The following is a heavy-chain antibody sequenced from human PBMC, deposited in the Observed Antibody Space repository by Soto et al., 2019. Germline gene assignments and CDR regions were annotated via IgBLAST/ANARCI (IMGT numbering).Heavy chain of an antibody. CDR2: IKPDGREQ. CDR3: ARELDGIDV. J-gene: IGHJ6*02. V-gene: IGHV3-7*03. Sequence: GGSLRLSCAASGFTFSSYWMNWVRQTPGKGLEWAANIKPDGREQHYVDSVQGRFTISRDNSKNTLYLQMNSLRAEDTAVYYCARELDGIDVWGQGTTVTVSS. CDR1: GFTFSSYW.